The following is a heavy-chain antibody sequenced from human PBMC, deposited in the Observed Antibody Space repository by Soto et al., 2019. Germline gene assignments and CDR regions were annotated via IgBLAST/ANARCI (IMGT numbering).Heavy chain of an antibody. CDR1: GFTVSSNY. Sequence: HPGGSLRLSCAASGFTVSSNYMSWVRQAPGKGLEWVSVIYSGGSTYYADSVKGRFTISRDNSKNTLYLQMNSLRAEDTAVYYCARSRRDFWSGFAFDYWGQGTLVTVSS. CDR3: ARSRRDFWSGFAFDY. V-gene: IGHV3-66*01. D-gene: IGHD3-3*01. CDR2: IYSGGST. J-gene: IGHJ4*02.